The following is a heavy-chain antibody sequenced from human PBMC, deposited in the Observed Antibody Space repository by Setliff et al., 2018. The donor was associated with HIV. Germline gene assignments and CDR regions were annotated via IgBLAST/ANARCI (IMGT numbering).Heavy chain of an antibody. J-gene: IGHJ5*02. CDR2: INPSGGST. Sequence: ASVKVSCKASGDTFTSYYMHWVRQAPAQGLEWMGIINPSGGSTGYAQKFQGRVTMTRDTSTSTVYMELSSLRSEDTAVYYCARDTGYYDSTVSPPYNWFDPWGQGTLVTVSS. CDR3: ARDTGYYDSTVSPPYNWFDP. D-gene: IGHD3-22*01. CDR1: GDTFTSYY. V-gene: IGHV1-46*01.